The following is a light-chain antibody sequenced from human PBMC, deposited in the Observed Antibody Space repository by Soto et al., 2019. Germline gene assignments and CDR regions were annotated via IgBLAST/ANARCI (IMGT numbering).Light chain of an antibody. CDR1: SSEVGGYNY. CDR3: SSFATSGALF. CDR2: DVT. J-gene: IGLJ2*01. V-gene: IGLV2-14*03. Sequence: QSALPQPASVSGSPGQSITISCSGTSSEVGGYNYVTWYQQHPGKAPKLMIYDVTNRPSGVSNRFSGSKSGNTASLTISGLQAEGEADYYCSSFATSGALFFGGGTKLTVL.